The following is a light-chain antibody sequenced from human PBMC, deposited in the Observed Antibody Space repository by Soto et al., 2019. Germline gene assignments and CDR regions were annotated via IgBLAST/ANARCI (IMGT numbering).Light chain of an antibody. V-gene: IGKV1D-12*01. CDR3: QQANSFPFT. CDR2: AAS. Sequence: DIQMTQSPSSVSASVGDRVTITCRASQGISSWLGWYQQKPGKAPKLLIYAASSLQSGVPSRFSGSGSGTDFTLTISSLQPEDHYCQQANSFPFTFGGGTKVEIK. J-gene: IGKJ4*01. CDR1: QGISSW.